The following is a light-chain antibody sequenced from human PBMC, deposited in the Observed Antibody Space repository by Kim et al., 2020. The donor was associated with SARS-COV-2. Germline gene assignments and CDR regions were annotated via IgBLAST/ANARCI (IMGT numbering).Light chain of an antibody. J-gene: IGKJ2*01. CDR3: HQYDSTRYT. Sequence: LSPTERAATSCRTSKRVSTSTLVWYQQNPAQAPRLLIFCASSTATSILDSICSSSAGTEFTTIISSMQHEDFVVYYCHQYDSTRYTFGQGTKLEI. V-gene: IGKV3-20*01. CDR1: KRVSTST. CDR2: CAS.